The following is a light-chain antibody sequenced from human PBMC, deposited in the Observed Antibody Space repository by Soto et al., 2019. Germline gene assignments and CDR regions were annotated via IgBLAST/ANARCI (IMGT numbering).Light chain of an antibody. CDR3: QQYYSIPWT. CDR2: WAS. V-gene: IGKV4-1*01. Sequence: DIVMTQSPDSLAVSLGERATINCKSSQSVLYSPNNKNYLGWFQQQPGQPPRLLIYWASTRESGVPDRFSGSGSGTDFTLPISSLQAEDVAVYYCQQYYSIPWTFGQGTRWKSN. J-gene: IGKJ1*01. CDR1: QSVLYSPNNKNY.